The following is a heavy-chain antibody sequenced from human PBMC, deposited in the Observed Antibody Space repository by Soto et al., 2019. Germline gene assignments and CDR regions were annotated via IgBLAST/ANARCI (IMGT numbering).Heavy chain of an antibody. D-gene: IGHD2-15*01. CDR1: GFTFGDYA. V-gene: IGHV3-49*03. J-gene: IGHJ4*02. Sequence: GGSLRLSCTASGFTFGDYAMSWFRQAPGKGLEWVGFIRSKAYGGTTEYAASVKGRFTISRDDSKSIAYLQMNSLKTEDTAVYYCTRVPESNIVVVVAADYRGQGTLVTVSS. CDR3: TRVPESNIVVVVAADY. CDR2: IRSKAYGGTT.